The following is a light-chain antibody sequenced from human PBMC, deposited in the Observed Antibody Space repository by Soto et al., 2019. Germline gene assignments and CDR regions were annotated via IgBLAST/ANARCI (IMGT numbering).Light chain of an antibody. Sequence: DIQMTQSPSTLSASVGDRVTITCRASQSIRSWLAWYQQKPGNAPKLLIYKASTLETGVPSRFSGSGSGTEFTLTISSLQPDDFATYYCLQYNSYPYTFGQGTKLGIK. J-gene: IGKJ2*01. V-gene: IGKV1-5*03. CDR1: QSIRSW. CDR3: LQYNSYPYT. CDR2: KAS.